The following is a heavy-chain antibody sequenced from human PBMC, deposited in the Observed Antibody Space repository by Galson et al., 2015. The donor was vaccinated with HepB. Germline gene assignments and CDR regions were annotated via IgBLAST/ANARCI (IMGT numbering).Heavy chain of an antibody. D-gene: IGHD2-21*02. J-gene: IGHJ5*02. CDR1: GGSISSYY. Sequence: QVQLQGSGPGLVKPSETLSLTCTVSGGSISSYYWSWIRQPPGKGLEWIGYIYYSGSTNYNPSLKSRVTISVDTSKNQFSLKLSAVTAADTAVYYCARESPRVTPSWFDPWGQGTLVTVSS. V-gene: IGHV4-59*01. CDR3: ARESPRVTPSWFDP. CDR2: IYYSGST.